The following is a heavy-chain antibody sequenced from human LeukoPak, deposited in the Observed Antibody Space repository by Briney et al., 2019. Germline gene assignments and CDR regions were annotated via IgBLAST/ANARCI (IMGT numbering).Heavy chain of an antibody. J-gene: IGHJ4*02. D-gene: IGHD1-26*01. CDR2: INAGNGNT. Sequence: ASVKVSCKASGYTFTSYAMHWVRQAPGQRLEWMGWINAGNGNTKYSQEFQGRVTITRDTSASTAYMELSSLRAEDTAVYYCARDKTVGATLFDYWGQGTLVTVSS. CDR1: GYTFTSYA. V-gene: IGHV1-3*03. CDR3: ARDKTVGATLFDY.